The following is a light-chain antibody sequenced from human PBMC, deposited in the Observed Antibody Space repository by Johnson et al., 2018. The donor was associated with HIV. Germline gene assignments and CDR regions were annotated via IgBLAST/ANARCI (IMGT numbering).Light chain of an antibody. CDR1: SSNIGNNY. Sequence: QSVLTQSPSVSAAPGQKVTISCSGSSSNIGNNYVSWYQQLPGTAPKLLIYDNNKRPSGIPDRFSGSKSGTSATLGITGLQTGDEADYYCGTWDSSRIALFGTGTKVTVL. J-gene: IGLJ1*01. CDR3: GTWDSSRIAL. CDR2: DNN. V-gene: IGLV1-51*01.